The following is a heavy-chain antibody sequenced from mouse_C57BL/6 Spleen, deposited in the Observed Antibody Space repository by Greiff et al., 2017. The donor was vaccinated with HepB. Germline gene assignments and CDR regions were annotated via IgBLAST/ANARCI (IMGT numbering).Heavy chain of an antibody. J-gene: IGHJ2*01. CDR1: GYAFSSSW. CDR3: ARPYYDYYYFDY. Sequence: VQLVESGPELVKPGASVKISCKASGYAFSSSWMNWVKQRPGKGLEWIGRIYPGDGDTNYNGKFKGKATLTADKSSSTAYMQLSSLTSEDSAVYFCARPYYDYYYFDYWGQGTPLTVSS. CDR2: IYPGDGDT. V-gene: IGHV1-82*01. D-gene: IGHD2-4*01.